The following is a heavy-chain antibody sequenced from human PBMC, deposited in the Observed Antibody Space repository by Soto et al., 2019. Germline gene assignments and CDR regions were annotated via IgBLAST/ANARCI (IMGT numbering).Heavy chain of an antibody. V-gene: IGHV4-31*03. D-gene: IGHD3-10*01. J-gene: IGHJ6*02. CDR3: AREQMDGSGLPDYYYYGMDV. CDR2: IYYSGST. CDR1: GGSISSGGYY. Sequence: SETLSLTCTVSGGSISSGGYYWSWIRQHPGKGLEWIGYIYYSGSTYYNPSLKSRVTISVDTSKNQFSLKLSSVTAADTAVYYCAREQMDGSGLPDYYYYGMDVWGQGTTVTVSS.